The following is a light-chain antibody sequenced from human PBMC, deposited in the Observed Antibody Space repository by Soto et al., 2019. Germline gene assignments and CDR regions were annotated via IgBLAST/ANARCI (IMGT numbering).Light chain of an antibody. Sequence: SYELTQPPSVSVAPGQTATISCGGTNVGSKVVHWYQQKPGQAPVLVVYDVTYRPSGIPERFSGSNSGNTATLTISRVEAGDEADYYCQVWHIGSYRVFGGGTKVTVL. CDR2: DVT. CDR1: NVGSKV. V-gene: IGLV3-21*02. J-gene: IGLJ3*02. CDR3: QVWHIGSYRV.